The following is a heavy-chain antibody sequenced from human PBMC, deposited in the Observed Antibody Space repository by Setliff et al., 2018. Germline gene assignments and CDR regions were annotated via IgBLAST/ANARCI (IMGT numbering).Heavy chain of an antibody. D-gene: IGHD6-13*01. V-gene: IGHV4-59*08. CDR3: ARQGIAAAGTEGNFDY. J-gene: IGHJ4*02. Sequence: PSETLSLTCIVSGGSINSYYWNWIRQPPGKGLEWIGYIYYSGSTYYNPSLKSRVTISVDTSKNQFSLKLSSVTAADTAVYYCARQGIAAAGTEGNFDYWGQGTLVTVSS. CDR1: GGSINSYY. CDR2: IYYSGST.